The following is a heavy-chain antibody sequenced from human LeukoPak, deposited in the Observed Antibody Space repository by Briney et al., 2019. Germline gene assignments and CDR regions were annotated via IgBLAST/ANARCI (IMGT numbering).Heavy chain of an antibody. J-gene: IGHJ4*02. CDR1: GFTFSSYA. D-gene: IGHD2-2*01. CDR3: AKDQEYQLPYYFDY. CDR2: ISGSGGST. V-gene: IGHV3-23*01. Sequence: GRSLRLSCTASGFTFSSYAMSWVRQAPGKGLEWVSAISGSGGSTYYADSVKGRFTISRDNSKNTLYLQMNSLRAEDTAVYYCAKDQEYQLPYYFDYWGQGTLVTVSS.